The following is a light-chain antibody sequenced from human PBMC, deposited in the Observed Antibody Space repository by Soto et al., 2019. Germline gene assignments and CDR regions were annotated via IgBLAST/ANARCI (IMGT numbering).Light chain of an antibody. CDR3: FSYAGSSTYV. CDR1: RSDVGSYNL. J-gene: IGLJ1*01. CDR2: EVS. Sequence: QSALTQPASVSGSPGQSITISGTGTRSDVGSYNLVSWYQQHPGKAPKLMIYEVSKRPSGVSNRFSGSKSGNTASLTISGLQAEDEADYYCFSYAGSSTYVFGTGTKVTVL. V-gene: IGLV2-23*02.